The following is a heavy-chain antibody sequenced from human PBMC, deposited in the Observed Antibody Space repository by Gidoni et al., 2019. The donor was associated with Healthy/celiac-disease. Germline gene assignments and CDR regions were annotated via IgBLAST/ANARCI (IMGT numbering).Heavy chain of an antibody. CDR3: ATYYYDSSGYSQAFDY. V-gene: IGHV5-51*01. CDR1: GYSFTSYW. J-gene: IGHJ4*02. Sequence: VQLVQSGAEVKKPVESLQISCKGSGYSFTSYWIGWVRQMPGKGLEWMGIIYPGDSDTRYSPSFQGQVTISADKSISTAYLQWSSLKASDTAMYYCATYYYDSSGYSQAFDYWGQGTLVTVSS. D-gene: IGHD3-22*01. CDR2: IYPGDSDT.